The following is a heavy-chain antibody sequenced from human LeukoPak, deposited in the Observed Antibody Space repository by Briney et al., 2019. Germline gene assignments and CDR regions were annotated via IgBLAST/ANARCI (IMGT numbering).Heavy chain of an antibody. D-gene: IGHD3-10*01. CDR2: ISSSSSTI. Sequence: GGSLRLSCAASGFSFSSYSMNWGRQAPGRGLEWVSYISSSSSTIYYADSVKGRFTVSRDNVKNSLYLQMNSLREEDTAVYYCADGGSGSYSMDYWGQGTLVTVSS. CDR1: GFSFSSYS. J-gene: IGHJ4*02. CDR3: ADGGSGSYSMDY. V-gene: IGHV3-48*02.